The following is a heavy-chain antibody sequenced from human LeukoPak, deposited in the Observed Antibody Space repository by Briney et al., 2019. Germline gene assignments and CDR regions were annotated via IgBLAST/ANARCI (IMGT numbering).Heavy chain of an antibody. V-gene: IGHV4-61*01. CDR1: GGSISSSSYY. CDR2: IYYSGST. Sequence: SETLSLTCTVSGGSISSSSYYWSWIRQPPGKGLEWIGYIYYSGSTNYNPSLKSRVTISVDTSKNQFSLKLSSVTAADTAVYYCARYLEPYYFDYWGQGTLVTVSS. J-gene: IGHJ4*02. D-gene: IGHD1-1*01. CDR3: ARYLEPYYFDY.